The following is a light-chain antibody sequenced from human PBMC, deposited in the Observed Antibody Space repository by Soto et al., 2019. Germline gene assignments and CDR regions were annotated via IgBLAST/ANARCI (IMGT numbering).Light chain of an antibody. V-gene: IGLV6-57*03. J-gene: IGLJ2*01. CDR2: EDN. CDR1: SGSIASNY. CDR3: HSFESNSVV. Sequence: NFLLTQPHSLSESPGKTVIISCTRSSGSIASNYVQWYQHRPGSAPTIVIYEDNQRPSGVPDRFSGSIDSSSNSASLTISGLKTEDEADYYGHSFESNSVVFGGGTKLTVL.